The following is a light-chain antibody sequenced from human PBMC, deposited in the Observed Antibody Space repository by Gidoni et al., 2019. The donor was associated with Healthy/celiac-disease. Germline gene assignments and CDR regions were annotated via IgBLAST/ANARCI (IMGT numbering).Light chain of an antibody. Sequence: ECVLTQSPACLSLSPGERATLSCRASQSVSSYLVWYQQKPDQTPRLLIYDASNRATGVPARFSGSGSGTDITLTISSLEREDFAVYYCQQRSNWRRTFGPGTKVEIK. V-gene: IGKV3-11*01. CDR1: QSVSSY. CDR3: QQRSNWRRT. CDR2: DAS. J-gene: IGKJ1*01.